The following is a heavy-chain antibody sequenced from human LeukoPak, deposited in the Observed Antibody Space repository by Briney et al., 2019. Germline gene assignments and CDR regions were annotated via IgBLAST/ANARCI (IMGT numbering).Heavy chain of an antibody. Sequence: VASVKVSCKASGYTFTRYDINWVRQATGQGLEWMGWINTKSGMTGHAQKFQGRITITKDTSISTVYMELSSLSSEDTAVYYCASRIIAARTGYFDYWGQGTLVTVSS. CDR3: ASRIIAARTGYFDY. CDR2: INTKSGMT. CDR1: GYTFTRYD. J-gene: IGHJ4*02. V-gene: IGHV1-8*03. D-gene: IGHD6-6*01.